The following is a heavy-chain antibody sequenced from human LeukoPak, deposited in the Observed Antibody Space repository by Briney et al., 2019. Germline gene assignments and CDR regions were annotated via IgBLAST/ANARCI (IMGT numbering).Heavy chain of an antibody. CDR3: ARGGFDI. CDR1: GFTFSNYW. CDR2: INTDGSRI. D-gene: IGHD3-10*01. J-gene: IGHJ3*02. Sequence: LTGGSLRLSCAASGFTFSNYWMHWVRQAPGKGLVWVSRINTDGSRITYADSVKGRFTISRDNAMNTVYLQMNSLRAEDTAVYYCARGGFDIWGQGTMVTVSS. V-gene: IGHV3-74*01.